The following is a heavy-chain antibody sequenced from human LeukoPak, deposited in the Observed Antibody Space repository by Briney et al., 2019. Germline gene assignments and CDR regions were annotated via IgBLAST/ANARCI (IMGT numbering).Heavy chain of an antibody. D-gene: IGHD3-9*01. J-gene: IGHJ3*02. CDR2: INHSGST. V-gene: IGHV4-34*01. Sequence: SETLSLTCAVYGGSFSGYYWSWIRQPPGKGLEWIGEINHSGSTNYNPSLKSRVTISVDTSKNQFSLKLSSVTAADTAVYYCARGLPYFDWLLYQPSAGVAFDMGPRDNGHRLF. CDR1: GGSFSGYY. CDR3: ARGLPYFDWLLYQPSAGVAFD.